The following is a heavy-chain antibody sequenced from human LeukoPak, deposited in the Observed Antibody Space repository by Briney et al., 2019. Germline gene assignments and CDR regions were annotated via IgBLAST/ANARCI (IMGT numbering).Heavy chain of an antibody. D-gene: IGHD4-11*01. Sequence: GGSLRLSCAASGFTFRSYAMSWVSQAPGKGLEWGSAISGSGGSTYYADSVKGRFTISRDNSKNTLYLQMNSLRAEDTAVYYCAKGYEVWTVTSFDYWGQGTLVTVSS. CDR2: ISGSGGST. CDR3: AKGYEVWTVTSFDY. V-gene: IGHV3-23*01. CDR1: GFTFRSYA. J-gene: IGHJ4*02.